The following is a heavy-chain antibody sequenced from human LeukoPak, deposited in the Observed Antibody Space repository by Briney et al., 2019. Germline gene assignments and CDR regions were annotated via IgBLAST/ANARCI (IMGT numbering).Heavy chain of an antibody. CDR1: GFTFSSYA. CDR2: ISYDGSNK. D-gene: IGHD2-2*01. J-gene: IGHJ3*02. Sequence: GRSLRLSCAASGFTFSSYAMHWVRQAPGKGLEWVAVISYDGSNKYYADSVKGRFTISRDNSKNTLYLQMNSLRAEDTAVYYCARDLGDIVVVPAASQVGAFDIWGQGTMVTVSS. V-gene: IGHV3-30-3*01. CDR3: ARDLGDIVVVPAASQVGAFDI.